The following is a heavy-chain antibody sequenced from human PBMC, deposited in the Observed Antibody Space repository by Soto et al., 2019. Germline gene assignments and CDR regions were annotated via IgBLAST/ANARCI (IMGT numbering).Heavy chain of an antibody. CDR2: ISYDGRNK. J-gene: IGHJ2*01. CDR1: GFTFSSYA. CDR3: ARGPLWWGWYFDL. V-gene: IGHV3-30*04. D-gene: IGHD2-8*02. Sequence: QVQLVESGGGVVQPGRSLRLSCAASGFTFSSYAMHWVRQAPGKGLEWVAVISYDGRNKYYADSVKGRFTISRDNSKNTLYLQMNSLRAEDTAVYYCARGPLWWGWYFDLWGRGTLVTVSS.